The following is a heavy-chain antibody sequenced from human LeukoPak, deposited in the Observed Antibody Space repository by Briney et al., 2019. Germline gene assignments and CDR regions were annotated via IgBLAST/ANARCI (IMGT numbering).Heavy chain of an antibody. CDR1: GYSFSNTW. Sequence: GESLQISCEGSGYSFSNTWIAWVRQMPGKGLEWMGIIYPGDSNIRYNPSFQGQVAISADKSISTAYLQWSSLKASDTAMYYCANHGPAMATITSAMDVWGQGTTVTVSS. CDR3: ANHGPAMATITSAMDV. J-gene: IGHJ6*02. D-gene: IGHD5-24*01. V-gene: IGHV5-51*01. CDR2: IYPGDSNI.